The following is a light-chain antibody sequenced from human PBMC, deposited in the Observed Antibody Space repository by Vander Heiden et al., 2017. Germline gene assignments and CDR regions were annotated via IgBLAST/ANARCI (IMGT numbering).Light chain of an antibody. J-gene: IGLJ3*02. CDR1: ALPKQY. Sequence: SYELTQPPSVSVSPGQTARINCSGDALPKQYAYWYQQKPGQAPVLVIYKDSERPSGIPERFSGSSSGTTVTLTISGVQAEDEADYYCQSADSSGTYWVFGGGTKLTVL. V-gene: IGLV3-25*03. CDR3: QSADSSGTYWV. CDR2: KDS.